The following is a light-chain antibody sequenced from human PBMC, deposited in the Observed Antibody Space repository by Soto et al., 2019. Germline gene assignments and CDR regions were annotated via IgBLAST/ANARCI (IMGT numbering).Light chain of an antibody. V-gene: IGKV3-20*01. CDR3: QQTYTPPFP. J-gene: IGKJ3*01. CDR2: GAS. Sequence: IELTRAPGTLSLSLAEIATLSYKASQSVSSSYLAWYQQKPGQAPRLLIYGASSRATGIPDRFSGSGSGTDFTLTISNLQPEDFATYYCQQTYTPPFPFGPGTKVDIK. CDR1: QSVSSSY.